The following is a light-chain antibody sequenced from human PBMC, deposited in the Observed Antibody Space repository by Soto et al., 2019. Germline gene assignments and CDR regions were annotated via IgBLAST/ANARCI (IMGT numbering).Light chain of an antibody. Sequence: EIVLTQSPATLSVSPGESATVSCRASQSVSRHLAWYQQKPGQAPRVLIYNASTRATGIPATFSGSGSGTEFTLTISSLQSEDFAVYYCLQYSDWPPRYTFGQGTKLEIK. CDR2: NAS. J-gene: IGKJ2*01. CDR3: LQYSDWPPRYT. V-gene: IGKV3-15*01. CDR1: QSVSRH.